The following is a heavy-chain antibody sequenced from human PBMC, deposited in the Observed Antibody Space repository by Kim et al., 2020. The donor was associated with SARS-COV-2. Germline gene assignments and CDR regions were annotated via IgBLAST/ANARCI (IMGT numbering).Heavy chain of an antibody. Sequence: SVKVSCKSSGGNFNSYGINWVRQAPGQGLEWMGGIIPIFGTAKHAQKFQGRVTIIADISTTTAYMEVSSLRPEDTAVYYCARDATGDYAMDVWAQGT. J-gene: IGHJ6*02. CDR3: ARDATGDYAMDV. CDR2: IIPIFGTA. CDR1: GGNFNSYG. D-gene: IGHD4-17*01. V-gene: IGHV1-69*06.